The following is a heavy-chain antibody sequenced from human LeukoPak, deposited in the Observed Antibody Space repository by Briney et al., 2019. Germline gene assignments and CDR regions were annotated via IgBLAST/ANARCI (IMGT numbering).Heavy chain of an antibody. J-gene: IGHJ4*02. CDR2: IYHSGSN. CDR1: GGSISSYY. Sequence: SETLSLPCTVSGGSISSYYWRWIRQPPGKGLEGSGYIYHSGSNNYNPYLKSRVAQSVDTSKSQFSLKLRSVTAADTAVYYCARVSCSGGNCYFDYWGQGTLVTVSS. V-gene: IGHV4-59*01. D-gene: IGHD2-15*01. CDR3: ARVSCSGGNCYFDY.